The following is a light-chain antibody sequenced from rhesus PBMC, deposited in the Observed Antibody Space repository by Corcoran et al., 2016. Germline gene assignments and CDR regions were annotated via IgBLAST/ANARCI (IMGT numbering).Light chain of an antibody. CDR3: LQYSSSPYS. J-gene: IGKJ2*01. Sequence: DIQMTQSPSSLSASVGDKVTITFRASQGISSWLAWYQQKPGKAPKLRFYKASSLQSGVPSRFRGSGSGTDFTLPISSLRPEDFATYYCLQYSSSPYSFGQGTKVEIK. V-gene: IGKV1-22*01. CDR2: KAS. CDR1: QGISSW.